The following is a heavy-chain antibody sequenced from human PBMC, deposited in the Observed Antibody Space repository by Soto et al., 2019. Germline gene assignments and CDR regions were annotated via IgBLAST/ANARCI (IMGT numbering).Heavy chain of an antibody. CDR2: INHSGST. J-gene: IGHJ5*02. CDR3: ARGRYCSGGSCYSGSRNWFDP. D-gene: IGHD2-15*01. V-gene: IGHV4-34*01. CDR1: GGSFSGYY. Sequence: SETLSLTCAVYGGSFSGYYWSWIRQPPGKGLEWIGEINHSGSTNYNPSLKSRVTISVDTSKNQFSLKLSSVTAADTAVYYCARGRYCSGGSCYSGSRNWFDPWGQGTLVTVSS.